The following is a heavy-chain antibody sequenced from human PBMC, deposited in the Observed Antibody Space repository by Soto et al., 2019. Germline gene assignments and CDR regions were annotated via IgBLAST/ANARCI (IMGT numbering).Heavy chain of an antibody. J-gene: IGHJ4*02. Sequence: QVQLQESGPGLVKPSQTLSLTCTVSGGSIGSGGYYWSWIRQYPGKGLEWIGYIYYSGSTYYNPSLKSRVTISVDTSKNQFSLKLSSVTAADTAVYYCARWPQLEPRFDYWGQGTLVTVSS. V-gene: IGHV4-31*03. CDR1: GGSIGSGGYY. CDR2: IYYSGST. CDR3: ARWPQLEPRFDY. D-gene: IGHD1-1*01.